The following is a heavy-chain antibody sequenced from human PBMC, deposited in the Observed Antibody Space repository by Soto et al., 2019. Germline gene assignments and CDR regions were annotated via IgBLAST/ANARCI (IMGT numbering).Heavy chain of an antibody. V-gene: IGHV1-8*01. D-gene: IGHD6-19*01. Sequence: QVQLVQSGAEVKKPGASVKVSCKASGYTFTSYDINWVRQATGQGLEWMGWMNPNSGNTGYAQKFEGRVTRPRNTSISTAYMELSSLRSEDTAVYYCARYAVAGILYYGMDVWGQGTTVTVSS. J-gene: IGHJ6*02. CDR3: ARYAVAGILYYGMDV. CDR1: GYTFTSYD. CDR2: MNPNSGNT.